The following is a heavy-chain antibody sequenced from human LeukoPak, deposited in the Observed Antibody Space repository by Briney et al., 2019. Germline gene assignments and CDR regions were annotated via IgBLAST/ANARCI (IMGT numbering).Heavy chain of an antibody. J-gene: IGHJ4*02. CDR3: GREVVKEIGGWVDS. CDR2: MYYSGST. CDR1: GGSTTTSPYY. V-gene: IGHV4-39*07. D-gene: IGHD6-19*01. Sequence: SETLSLTCTISGGSTTTSPYYWGWIRQSPGKGLEWIGSMYYSGSTYYNPSLKSRVTISGDTSKNQLSLKLRSVTAANTAMYYCGREVVKEIGGWVDSWGQGTLVTVSS.